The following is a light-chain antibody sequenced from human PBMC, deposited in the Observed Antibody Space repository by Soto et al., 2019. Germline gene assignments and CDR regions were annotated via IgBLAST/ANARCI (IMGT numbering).Light chain of an antibody. CDR2: GAS. V-gene: IGKV3-20*01. Sequence: EIVLTQSPGTLSLSPGERATLSCRASQSVSSSFLAWFHQKPGQAPRLLIYGASSRATGIPDRFSGSGSGTDFTLTISKLEPEDFAVYXCQHYGSSWTFGQGTKVEIK. J-gene: IGKJ1*01. CDR1: QSVSSSF. CDR3: QHYGSSWT.